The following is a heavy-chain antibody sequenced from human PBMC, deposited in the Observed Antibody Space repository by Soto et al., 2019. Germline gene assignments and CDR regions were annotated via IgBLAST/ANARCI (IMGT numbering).Heavy chain of an antibody. CDR2: ISSSSYI. CDR3: AKDPLEIQLWPKYYFDY. Sequence: SGGSLRLSCAASGFTFSSYSMNWVRQAPGKGLEWVSSISSSSYIYYADSVKGRFTISRDNPKNTLYLQMNSLRAEDTAVYYCAKDPLEIQLWPKYYFDYWGQGTLVTVSS. CDR1: GFTFSSYS. D-gene: IGHD5-18*01. V-gene: IGHV3-21*04. J-gene: IGHJ4*02.